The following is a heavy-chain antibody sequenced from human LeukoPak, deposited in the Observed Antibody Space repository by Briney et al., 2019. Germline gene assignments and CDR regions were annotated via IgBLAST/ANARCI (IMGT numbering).Heavy chain of an antibody. D-gene: IGHD6-6*01. CDR1: GFTVSSNY. Sequence: GGSLRLSCAASGFTVSSNYMSWVRQAPGKGLEWVSVIHSGGSTYYAGSVKGRFTISRDNSKNTLYLQMNSPRAEDTAVYYCAREYSSSSGFDYWGQGTLVTVSS. CDR2: IHSGGST. J-gene: IGHJ4*02. V-gene: IGHV3-66*02. CDR3: AREYSSSSGFDY.